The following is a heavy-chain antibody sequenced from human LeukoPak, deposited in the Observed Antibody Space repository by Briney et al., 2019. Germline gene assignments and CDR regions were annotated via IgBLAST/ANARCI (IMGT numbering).Heavy chain of an antibody. CDR2: IYCSGST. D-gene: IGHD6-19*01. CDR1: GGSISSSSYY. J-gene: IGHJ4*02. V-gene: IGHV4-39*02. CDR3: ARDVYSSGRRYYFDY. Sequence: SETLSLTCTVSGGSISSSSYYWGWIRQPPGKGLEWIGSIYCSGSTYYNPSLKSRVTISVDTSKNQFSLKLSSVTAADTAVYYCARDVYSSGRRYYFDYWGQGTLVTVSS.